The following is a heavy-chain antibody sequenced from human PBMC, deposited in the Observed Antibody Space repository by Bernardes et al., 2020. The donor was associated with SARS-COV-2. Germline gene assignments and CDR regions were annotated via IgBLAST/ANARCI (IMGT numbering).Heavy chain of an antibody. J-gene: IGHJ4*02. D-gene: IGHD3-16*02. CDR3: ARGDRLGELSFVEFDY. V-gene: IGHV1-3*01. CDR2: INADNGDP. CDR1: GYTFTSHA. Sequence: ASVKVSCKASGYTFTSHAIHWVRQARGQRLEWMGWINADNGDPKYSQKFQGRVTITRDTSASIVYMEVSSLRSEDTAVYYCARGDRLGELSFVEFDYWGQGTLVTVS.